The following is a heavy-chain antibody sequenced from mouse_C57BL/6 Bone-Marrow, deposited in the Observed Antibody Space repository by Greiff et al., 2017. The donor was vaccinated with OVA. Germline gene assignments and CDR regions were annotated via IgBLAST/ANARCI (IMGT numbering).Heavy chain of an antibody. D-gene: IGHD2-3*01. Sequence: QVHVKQSGAELVKPGASVKISCKASGYAFSSYWMNWVKQRPGKGLEWIGQIYPGDGDTNYNGKFKGKATLTADKSSSTAYMQLSSLTSEDSAVYYCALYDGYSWFAYWGQGTLVTVSA. J-gene: IGHJ3*01. V-gene: IGHV1-80*01. CDR1: GYAFSSYW. CDR3: ALYDGYSWFAY. CDR2: IYPGDGDT.